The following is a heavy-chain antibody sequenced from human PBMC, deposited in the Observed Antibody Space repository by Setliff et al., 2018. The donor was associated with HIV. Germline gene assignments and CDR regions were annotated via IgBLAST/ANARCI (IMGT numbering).Heavy chain of an antibody. CDR1: GGSISSYY. CDR3: ARIAWKQGAVGSFCDY. V-gene: IGHV4-59*01. Sequence: SETLSLTCAVSGGSISSYYWSWIRQPPEKGLEWIGYIYHSGITSYNPSLKSRVTMSMDMSKNLFSLNLSSVTAADSAVYYCARIAWKQGAVGSFCDYWGQGGLVTVSS. J-gene: IGHJ4*02. CDR2: IYHSGIT. D-gene: IGHD3-10*01.